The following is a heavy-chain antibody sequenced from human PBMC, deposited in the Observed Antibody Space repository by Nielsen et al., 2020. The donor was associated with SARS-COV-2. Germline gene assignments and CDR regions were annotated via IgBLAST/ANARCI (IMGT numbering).Heavy chain of an antibody. V-gene: IGHV4-39*07. D-gene: IGHD6-13*01. J-gene: IGHJ4*02. CDR1: GGSISSSSYY. CDR3: ARGPAAAGTYY. CDR2: INHSGST. Sequence: SETLSLTCTVSGGSISSSSYYWSWIRQPPGKGLEWIGEINHSGSTNYNPSLKSRVTISVDTSKNQFSLKLSSVTAADTAVYYCARGPAAAGTYYWGQGTLVTVSS.